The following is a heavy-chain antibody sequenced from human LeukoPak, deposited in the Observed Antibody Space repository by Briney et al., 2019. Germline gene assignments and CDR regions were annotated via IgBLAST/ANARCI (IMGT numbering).Heavy chain of an antibody. J-gene: IGHJ4*02. V-gene: IGHV6-1*01. CDR2: TYYRSKWYN. CDR1: GDSVSSNSAA. D-gene: IGHD3-22*01. CDR3: ARDMAPDYYDSSGYQVGFDY. Sequence: SRTLSLTCVISGDSVSSNSAAWNWIRQSPSRGLEWLGRTYYRSKWYNDYAVSVKSRITINPDTSKNQFSLQLNSVTPEDTAVYYCARDMAPDYYDSSGYQVGFDYWGQGTLVTVSS.